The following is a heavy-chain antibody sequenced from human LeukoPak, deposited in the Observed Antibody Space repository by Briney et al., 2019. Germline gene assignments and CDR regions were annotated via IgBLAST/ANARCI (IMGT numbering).Heavy chain of an antibody. CDR1: GFTFDDYA. Sequence: GGSLRLSCAASGFTFDDYAMHWVRHPPGKGLEWVSGISWNSGSIGYADSVKGRFTISRDNAKNSLYLQMNSLRAEDTAVYYCARDRGRQQLVYDYWGQGTLVTVSS. CDR3: ARDRGRQQLVYDY. J-gene: IGHJ4*02. V-gene: IGHV3-9*01. D-gene: IGHD6-13*01. CDR2: ISWNSGSI.